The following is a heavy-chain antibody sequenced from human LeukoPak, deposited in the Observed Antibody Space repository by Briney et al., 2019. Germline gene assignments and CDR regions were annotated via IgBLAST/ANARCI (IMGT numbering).Heavy chain of an antibody. Sequence: GGSLRLSCAASGFTFSSYAMSWARQAPGKGLEWVSAISGSGGSTYYADSVKGRFTISRDNSKNTLYLQMNSLRAEDTAVYYCAKDRVSVYYYDSSGYYYFDYWGQGTLVTVSS. D-gene: IGHD3-22*01. V-gene: IGHV3-23*01. CDR2: ISGSGGST. CDR3: AKDRVSVYYYDSSGYYYFDY. CDR1: GFTFSSYA. J-gene: IGHJ4*02.